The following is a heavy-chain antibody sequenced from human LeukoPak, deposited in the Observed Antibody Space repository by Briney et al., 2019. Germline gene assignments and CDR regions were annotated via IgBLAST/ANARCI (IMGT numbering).Heavy chain of an antibody. CDR2: IYYSGST. J-gene: IGHJ5*02. V-gene: IGHV4-39*01. D-gene: IGHD1-26*01. CDR3: APGGMGAIGVNWFDP. Sequence: SETLSLTCTVSGGSLSSSSYYWGWLRQPPGTGLEWIGSIYYSGSTYYNPSLKSRVTISVDTSKNQFALKLSSVTAADTAVDYCAPGGMGAIGVNWFDPWGQGTLVTVSS. CDR1: GGSLSSSSYY.